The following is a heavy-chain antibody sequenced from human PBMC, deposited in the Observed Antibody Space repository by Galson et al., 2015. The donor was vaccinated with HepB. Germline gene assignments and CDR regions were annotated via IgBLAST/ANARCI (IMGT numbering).Heavy chain of an antibody. CDR2: ISGGSGITI. CDR1: GFTFSTYG. CDR3: ARGSGLGHYFDY. V-gene: IGHV3-48*02. J-gene: IGHJ4*02. Sequence: SLRLSCAASGFTFSTYGMNWVRQAPGKGLEWVSHISGGSGITIYHADSVKGRFTISRDNAKNSVYLQMNSLRDEDTAVYYCARGSGLGHYFDYWGQGTLVTVSS.